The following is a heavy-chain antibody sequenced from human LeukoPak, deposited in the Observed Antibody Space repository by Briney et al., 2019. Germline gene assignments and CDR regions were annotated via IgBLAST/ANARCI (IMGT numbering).Heavy chain of an antibody. J-gene: IGHJ6*02. D-gene: IGHD3-3*01. CDR1: GFTFSKYN. CDR3: AREGGIFGVVIMTGMYGMDV. CDR2: ISSSSSSI. V-gene: IGHV3-21*01. Sequence: GGSPRLSCAASGFTFSKYNMNWVRQAPGKGLEWVSSISSSSSSIYYADSVKGRFTISRDNAKNSLYLQMNSLRAEDTAVYYCAREGGIFGVVIMTGMYGMDVWGQGTTVTVSS.